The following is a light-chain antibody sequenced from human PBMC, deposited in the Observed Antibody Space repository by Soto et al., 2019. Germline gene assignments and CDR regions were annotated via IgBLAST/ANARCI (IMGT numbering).Light chain of an antibody. V-gene: IGLV2-14*03. CDR1: SSVVGAYNY. CDR3: SSYTSSNTYV. Sequence: QSVLTQAASVSGSPGQSITISCTGTSSVVGAYNYVSWYQQHPGKAPKLMIYDVSNRPSGDSNRFSGSKSGNTASLTISGLQAEDEADYYCSSYTSSNTYVFGTGTKVTVL. CDR2: DVS. J-gene: IGLJ1*01.